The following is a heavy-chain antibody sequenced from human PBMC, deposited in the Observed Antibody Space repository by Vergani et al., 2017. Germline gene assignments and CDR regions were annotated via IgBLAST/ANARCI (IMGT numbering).Heavy chain of an antibody. CDR3: ARVSEIFGEAPIYF. D-gene: IGHD3-3*01. V-gene: IGHV3-21*01. CDR2: ISSSSSYI. CDR1: GFTFSSYS. Sequence: EVQLVESGGGLVKPGGSLRLSCAASGFTFSSYSMNWVRQAPGKGLEWVSSISSSSSYIYYADSVKGRFTISRDNAKNTLYLQMNSLRAEYTAVYYCARVSEIFGEAPIYFWGQGTLVTVSS. J-gene: IGHJ4*02.